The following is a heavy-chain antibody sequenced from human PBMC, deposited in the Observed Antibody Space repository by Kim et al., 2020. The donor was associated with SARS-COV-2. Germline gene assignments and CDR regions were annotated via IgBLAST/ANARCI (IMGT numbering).Heavy chain of an antibody. Sequence: SETLSLTCTVSGGSISSYYWSWIRQPPGKGLEWIGYIYYSGSTNYNPSLKSRVTISVDTSKNQFSLKLSSVTAADTAVYYCARDGGPDSSGWLGWFDPWGQGTLVTVSS. CDR3: ARDGGPDSSGWLGWFDP. CDR1: GGSISSYY. J-gene: IGHJ5*02. CDR2: IYYSGST. D-gene: IGHD6-19*01. V-gene: IGHV4-59*01.